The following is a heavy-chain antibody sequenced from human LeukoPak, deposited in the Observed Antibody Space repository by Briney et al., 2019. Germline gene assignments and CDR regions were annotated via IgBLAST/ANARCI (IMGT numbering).Heavy chain of an antibody. CDR2: IYYSGST. V-gene: IGHV4-39*01. Sequence: SETLSLTCTVSGGSISSSSYYWGWIRQPPGKGLEWIGSIYYSGSTYYNPSLKSRVTISVGTSKNQFSLKLSSVTAADTAVYYCARQRQAIYYYYYMDVWGKGTTVTVSS. J-gene: IGHJ6*03. CDR1: GGSISSSSYY. CDR3: ARQRQAIYYYYYMDV.